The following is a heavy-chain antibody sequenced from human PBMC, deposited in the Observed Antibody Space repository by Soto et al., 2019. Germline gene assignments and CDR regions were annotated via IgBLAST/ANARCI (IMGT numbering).Heavy chain of an antibody. Sequence: GASVKVSCKASGGTFSSYAISWVRQAPGQGLEWMGGIIPIFGTANYAQKFQGRVTITADESTGTAYMELSSLRSEDTAVYYCARDGGTIFGVVTSPYGMDVWGQGTTVTVSS. CDR2: IIPIFGTA. D-gene: IGHD3-3*01. V-gene: IGHV1-69*13. CDR3: ARDGGTIFGVVTSPYGMDV. J-gene: IGHJ6*02. CDR1: GGTFSSYA.